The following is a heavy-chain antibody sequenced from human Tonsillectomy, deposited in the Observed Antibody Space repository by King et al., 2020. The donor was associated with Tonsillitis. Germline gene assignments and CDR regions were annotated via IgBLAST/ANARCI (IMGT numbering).Heavy chain of an antibody. J-gene: IGHJ2*01. CDR3: AKDMGYGTLSWYFDL. Sequence: VQLVESGGGLVQPGGSLRLSCAASGFTFSSYAMSWFRQAPGKGLEWVSALSGSGGITYYADSVKGRFTISRDNSKNTLYLQMNSLRAEKTAVYYCAKDMGYGTLSWYFDLWGRGTLVTVSS. CDR2: LSGSGGIT. D-gene: IGHD5-18*01. V-gene: IGHV3-23*04. CDR1: GFTFSSYA.